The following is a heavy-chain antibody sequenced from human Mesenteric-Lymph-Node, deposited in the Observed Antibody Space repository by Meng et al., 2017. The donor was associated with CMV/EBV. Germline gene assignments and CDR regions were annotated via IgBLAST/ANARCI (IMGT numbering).Heavy chain of an antibody. D-gene: IGHD2-2*02. Sequence: TFSSYAISWGRQAPGQGLEWMGGIIPIFGTANYAQKFQGRVTITTDESTSTAYMELSSLRSEDTAVYYCASGYCSSTSCYTLNWFDPWGQGTLVTVSS. CDR2: IIPIFGTA. V-gene: IGHV1-69*05. CDR3: ASGYCSSTSCYTLNWFDP. J-gene: IGHJ5*02. CDR1: TFSSYA.